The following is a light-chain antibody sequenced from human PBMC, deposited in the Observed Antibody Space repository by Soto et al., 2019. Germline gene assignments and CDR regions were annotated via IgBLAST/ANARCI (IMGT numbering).Light chain of an antibody. CDR2: GNT. CDR1: SSNIGAGYV. J-gene: IGLJ1*01. V-gene: IGLV1-40*01. Sequence: QSVLTQPPSVSGAPGQRVTISCAGSSSNIGAGYVVNWYQHLPGTAPKLLIYGNTNRPSGVPDRFSGSKASLAITGLQAEDEADYYCQSYDSSLRSYVFGTGTSSPS. CDR3: QSYDSSLRSYV.